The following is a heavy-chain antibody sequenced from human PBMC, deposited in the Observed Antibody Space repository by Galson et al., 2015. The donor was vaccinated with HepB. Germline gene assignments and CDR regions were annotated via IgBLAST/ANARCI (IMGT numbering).Heavy chain of an antibody. V-gene: IGHV3-30*18. J-gene: IGHJ6*02. Sequence: SLRLSCAASGFTFSSYGMHWVRQAPGQGLEWVAVILYDGSNKYYADSVKGRFTISRDNSKNTLYLQMNSLRAEDTAVYYCAKSGSYEDLYGMDVWGQGTTVTVSS. CDR1: GFTFSSYG. D-gene: IGHD1-26*01. CDR2: ILYDGSNK. CDR3: AKSGSYEDLYGMDV.